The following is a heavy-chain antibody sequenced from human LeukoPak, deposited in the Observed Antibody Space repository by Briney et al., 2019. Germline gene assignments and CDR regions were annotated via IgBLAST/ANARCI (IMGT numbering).Heavy chain of an antibody. D-gene: IGHD2-2*02. Sequence: TSETLSLTCAVYGGSFSGYYWSWIRQPPGKGLEWIGEINHSGSTNYNPSLKSRVTISVDTSKNQFSLKLSSVTAADTAVYYCARATIVVVPAAIRTPPASWFDPWGQGTLVTVSS. CDR3: ARATIVVVPAAIRTPPASWFDP. V-gene: IGHV4-34*01. J-gene: IGHJ5*02. CDR1: GGSFSGYY. CDR2: INHSGST.